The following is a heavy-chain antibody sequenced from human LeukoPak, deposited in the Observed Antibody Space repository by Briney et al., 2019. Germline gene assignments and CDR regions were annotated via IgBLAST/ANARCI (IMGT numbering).Heavy chain of an antibody. V-gene: IGHV3-7*01. CDR2: INQGGSET. Sequence: PGGSLRLSCAASGFTFSIYWMSWVRQAPGKGLEWVANINQGGSETYYVDSVKGRFTISRDNAKNSLYLQMNSLRAEDTAVYYCARDRYAGTEGFDYWGQGTLVTVSS. D-gene: IGHD6-13*01. J-gene: IGHJ4*02. CDR3: ARDRYAGTEGFDY. CDR1: GFTFSIYW.